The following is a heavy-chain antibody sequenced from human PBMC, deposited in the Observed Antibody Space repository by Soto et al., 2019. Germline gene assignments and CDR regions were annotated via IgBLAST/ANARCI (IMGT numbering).Heavy chain of an antibody. J-gene: IGHJ4*02. D-gene: IGHD3-16*01. Sequence: PSETLSLTCTVSGGSISSGDYYWSWIRQPPGKGLEWIGYIYYSGSTYYNPSLKSRVTISVDTSKNQFSLKLSSVTAADTAVYYCARALETRGDYVWYYFDYWGQGTLVTVSS. CDR1: GGSISSGDYY. V-gene: IGHV4-30-4*01. CDR2: IYYSGST. CDR3: ARALETRGDYVWYYFDY.